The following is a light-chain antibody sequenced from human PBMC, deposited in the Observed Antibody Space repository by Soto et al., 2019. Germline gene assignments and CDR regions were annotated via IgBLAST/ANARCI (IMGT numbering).Light chain of an antibody. CDR3: QTWGNGLVL. Sequence: QLVLTQSPSASASLGASVKLTCTLSSGHSSYAIAWHQQQPEKGPRYLMKLNSDGSHDKGDEIPDRFSGSSSGAERYLTISSLQSEDEADYYCQTWGNGLVLFGGGTQLTVL. J-gene: IGLJ2*01. CDR2: LNSDGSH. CDR1: SGHSSYA. V-gene: IGLV4-69*01.